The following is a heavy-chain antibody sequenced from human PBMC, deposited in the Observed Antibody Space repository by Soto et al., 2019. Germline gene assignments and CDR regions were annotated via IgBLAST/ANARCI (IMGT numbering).Heavy chain of an antibody. D-gene: IGHD6-13*01. CDR2: ISYDGGKK. V-gene: IGHV3-30*04. CDR1: GFNFSSYA. J-gene: IGHJ4*02. CDR3: AREGQPAAGTTPHN. Sequence: PGGSLRLSCAASGFNFSSYAMHWVRQAPGKGLEWVAVISYDGGKKYYADSVKGRFTISGDNSKNTLYVEMNSLSAEDTAVYYCAREGQPAAGTTPHNWGQGTLVTVSS.